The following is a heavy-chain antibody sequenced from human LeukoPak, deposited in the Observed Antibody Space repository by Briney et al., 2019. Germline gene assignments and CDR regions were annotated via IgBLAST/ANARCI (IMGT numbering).Heavy chain of an antibody. CDR1: GFTFSSYS. J-gene: IGHJ6*03. V-gene: IGHV3-48*01. D-gene: IGHD4-11*01. CDR2: ISSSSSTI. Sequence: GGSLRLSCAASGFTFSSYSMNWVRQAPGKGLEWVSYISSSSSTIYYADSVKGRFTISRDNAKNSLYLQMNSLRAEDTAVYYCARVGTVTTAYYYYYMDVWGKGTTVTVSS. CDR3: ARVGTVTTAYYYYYMDV.